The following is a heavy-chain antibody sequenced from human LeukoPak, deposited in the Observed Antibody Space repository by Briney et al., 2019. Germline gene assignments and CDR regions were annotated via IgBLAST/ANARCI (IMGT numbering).Heavy chain of an antibody. CDR2: ISYDGSNK. D-gene: IGHD3-10*01. CDR1: GFTFSSYA. J-gene: IGHJ4*02. CDR3: AKRGIVIRAVIIIGFHKEAYYFDY. V-gene: IGHV3-30*07. Sequence: GGSLRPSCAASGFTFSSYAMHWVRQAPGKGLEWVAVISYDGSNKYYADSVKGRFTISRDNSKNTLYLQMNSLRVEDTAVYFCAKRGIVIRAVIIIGFHKEAYYFDYWGQGILVTVSS.